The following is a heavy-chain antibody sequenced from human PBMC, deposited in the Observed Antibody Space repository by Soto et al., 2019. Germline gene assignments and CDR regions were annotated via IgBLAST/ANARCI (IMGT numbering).Heavy chain of an antibody. CDR1: GGSISSGDYY. V-gene: IGHV4-30-4*01. CDR3: ARAGLNWNAHDYYYYYGMDV. J-gene: IGHJ6*02. D-gene: IGHD1-20*01. CDR2: IYYSGST. Sequence: PSETLSLTCTVSGGSISSGDYYWSWIRQPPGKGLEWIGYIYYSGSTYYNPSLKSRVTISVDTSKNQFSLKLSSVTAADTAMYYCARAGLNWNAHDYYYYYGMDVWGQGTTVTVSS.